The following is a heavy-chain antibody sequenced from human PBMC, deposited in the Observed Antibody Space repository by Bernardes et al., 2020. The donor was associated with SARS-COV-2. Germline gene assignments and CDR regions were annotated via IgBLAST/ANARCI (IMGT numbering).Heavy chain of an antibody. CDR2: INSNTGGT. Sequence: ASVKVSCKASGYTFTHYLIHWVRQAPGQRLEWMGWINSNTGGTKYVQKFQGRVTMTRDTSITTAYMELSWLGSDDTAIYYCARTRTTISTTGIPVDYWRQGTLVSLSP. D-gene: IGHD1-20*01. CDR1: GYTFTHYL. CDR3: ARTRTTISTTGIPVDY. V-gene: IGHV1-2*02. J-gene: IGHJ4*02.